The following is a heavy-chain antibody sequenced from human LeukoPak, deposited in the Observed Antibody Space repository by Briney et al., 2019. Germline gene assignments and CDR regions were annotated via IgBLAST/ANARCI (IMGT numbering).Heavy chain of an antibody. D-gene: IGHD3-22*01. V-gene: IGHV3-23*01. CDR2: ISSSATST. CDR3: AKGAYYDL. J-gene: IGHJ4*02. CDR1: GFSFSTYA. Sequence: GESLKLSCATSGFSFSTYAMSWVRQAPGKGLEWVSAISSSATSTYYADSVKGRFTISRDNSKNTLYLQMNSLRAEDTAVYYCAKGAYYDLWGQGTLVTVSS.